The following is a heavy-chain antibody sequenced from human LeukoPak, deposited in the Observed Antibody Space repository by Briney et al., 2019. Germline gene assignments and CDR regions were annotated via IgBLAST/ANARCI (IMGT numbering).Heavy chain of an antibody. CDR3: ARGHRFDP. Sequence: SETLSLTCTVSGGSISSYYWSWIRQPPGKGLEWIGYIYYSGSTNYNPSLKSRVTISVDTSKNQFSLKLTTVTAADTAVYYCARGHRFDPWGQGTLVTVSS. J-gene: IGHJ5*02. CDR1: GGSISSYY. V-gene: IGHV4-59*08. CDR2: IYYSGST.